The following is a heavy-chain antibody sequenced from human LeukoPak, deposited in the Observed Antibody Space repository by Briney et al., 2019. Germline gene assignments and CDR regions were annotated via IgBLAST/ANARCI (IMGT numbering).Heavy chain of an antibody. Sequence: GGSLSLSCAASGFTLSSYGMNWVRQAPGKGLDWVAFLRYDGSTAFYEDSVKGRFTISRDSSKSTLYLQMNSLTPADTAIYYCAKDPYGGTYPSYFDYWGQGTLVTVSS. D-gene: IGHD1-26*01. J-gene: IGHJ4*02. CDR3: AKDPYGGTYPSYFDY. CDR2: LRYDGSTA. V-gene: IGHV3-30*02. CDR1: GFTLSSYG.